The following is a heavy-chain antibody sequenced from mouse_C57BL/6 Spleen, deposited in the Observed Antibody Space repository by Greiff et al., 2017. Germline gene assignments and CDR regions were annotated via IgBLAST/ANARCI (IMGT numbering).Heavy chain of an antibody. CDR3: ARSYYYGSSEGFAY. D-gene: IGHD1-1*01. J-gene: IGHJ3*01. CDR1: GYTFTDYN. Sequence: VQLKQSGPELVKPGASVKIPCKASGYTFTDYNMDWVKQSHGKSLEWIGDINPNNGGTIYNQKFKGKATLTVDKSSSTAYMELRSLTSEDTAVYYCARSYYYGSSEGFAYWGQGTLVTVSA. V-gene: IGHV1-18*01. CDR2: INPNNGGT.